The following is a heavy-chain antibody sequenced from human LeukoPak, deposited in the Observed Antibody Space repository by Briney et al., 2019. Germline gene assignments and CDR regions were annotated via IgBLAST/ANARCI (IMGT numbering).Heavy chain of an antibody. CDR1: GFTFSIYG. D-gene: IGHD3-22*01. Sequence: PGGTLRLSCAVSGFTFSIYGMSWVRQAPGKGLEWVSAISDSGDSTYYADSVKGRFTISRDNSKNTLYLQMSSLRAEDTAVYYCAVHNSGFCYWGQGTQVTVSS. CDR3: AVHNSGFCY. V-gene: IGHV3-23*01. CDR2: ISDSGDST. J-gene: IGHJ4*02.